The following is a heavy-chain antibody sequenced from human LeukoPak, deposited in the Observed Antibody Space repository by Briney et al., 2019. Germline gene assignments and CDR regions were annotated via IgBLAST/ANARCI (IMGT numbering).Heavy chain of an antibody. CDR2: INSDGGGA. CDR1: GITFGNNW. J-gene: IGHJ5*02. Sequence: RGSLRLSCAASGITFGNNWMHWVRQGPGKGLVWISRINSDGGGAIYADSVKGRFTVSRDNAKNTLYLQMNSLRAEDTAVYYCARDVPHNWFDTWGQGTLVTVSS. CDR3: ARDVPHNWFDT. V-gene: IGHV3-74*01.